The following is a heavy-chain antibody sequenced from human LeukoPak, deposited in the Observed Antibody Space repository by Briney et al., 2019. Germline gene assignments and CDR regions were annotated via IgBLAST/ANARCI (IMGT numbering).Heavy chain of an antibody. CDR3: ARDKDSGPFDY. Sequence: ASVKFSCKPSLYTFTSYYMHWVRQAPPQEVEWMGIINPSGGSTSYAQKFQGRVTMTRDTSTSTVYMELSSLRSEDTAVYYCARDKDSGPFDYWGEGTLVTVSS. CDR2: INPSGGST. V-gene: IGHV1-46*01. CDR1: LYTFTSYY. J-gene: IGHJ4*02. D-gene: IGHD2-21*01.